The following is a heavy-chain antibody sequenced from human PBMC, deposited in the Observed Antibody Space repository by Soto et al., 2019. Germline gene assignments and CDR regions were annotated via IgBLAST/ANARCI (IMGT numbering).Heavy chain of an antibody. D-gene: IGHD3-3*01. V-gene: IGHV3-23*01. Sequence: PGGSLRLSCAASGFTFSSYAMSWVRQAPGKGLEWVSAISGSGGSTYYADSVKGRFTISRDNSKNTLYLQMNSLRAEDTAVYYSADDRLFTIFGVVIIPEPRATRMDVWGKGTTVTVSS. CDR2: ISGSGGST. CDR1: GFTFSSYA. J-gene: IGHJ6*04. CDR3: ADDRLFTIFGVVIIPEPRATRMDV.